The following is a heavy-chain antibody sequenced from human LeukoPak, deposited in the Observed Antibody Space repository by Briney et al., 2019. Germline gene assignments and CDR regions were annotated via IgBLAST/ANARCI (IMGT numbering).Heavy chain of an antibody. Sequence: PGGSLRLSCAASGFTFSIDSMNSGRQAPGKGLEWVSYISSSSSTIYYADSVKGRFTISRDNSKNTLYMQMNSLRAEDTALYYCAKHLREMASPNWYFDLWGRGTLVTVSS. CDR3: AKHLREMASPNWYFDL. CDR1: GFTFSIDS. J-gene: IGHJ2*01. CDR2: ISSSSSTI. V-gene: IGHV3-48*01. D-gene: IGHD1-26*01.